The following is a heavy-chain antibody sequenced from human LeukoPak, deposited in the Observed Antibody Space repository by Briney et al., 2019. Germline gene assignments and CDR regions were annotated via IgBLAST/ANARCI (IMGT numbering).Heavy chain of an antibody. D-gene: IGHD6-19*01. V-gene: IGHV3-23*01. J-gene: IGHJ4*02. CDR1: GFTFSSYA. CDR2: ISSSGDST. Sequence: GGSLRLSCAASGFTFSSYAMSWVRQAPGKGLEWVSAISSSGDSTYYADSVKGRFTISRDNSKNTLDLQMNSLRAEDTAVYYCAKHPTVAGSLQAYWGQGTLVTVSS. CDR3: AKHPTVAGSLQAY.